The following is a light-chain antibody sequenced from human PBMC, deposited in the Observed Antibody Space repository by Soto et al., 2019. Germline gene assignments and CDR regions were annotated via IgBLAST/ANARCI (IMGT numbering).Light chain of an antibody. Sequence: QSALTQPPAASGSPGQSGTISCTGTSSDIGGYNYVSWYQQHPGKAPKLMIYEVTKRPSGVPDRFSGPKSGNTASLTVSGLQAGHEADYYCSSHAVSHNLGVFGGGTKLTVL. CDR3: SSHAVSHNLGV. V-gene: IGLV2-8*01. CDR2: EVT. J-gene: IGLJ2*01. CDR1: SSDIGGYNY.